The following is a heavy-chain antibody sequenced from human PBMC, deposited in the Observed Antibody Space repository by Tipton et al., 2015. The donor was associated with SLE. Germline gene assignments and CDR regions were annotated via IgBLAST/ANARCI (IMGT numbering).Heavy chain of an antibody. CDR3: ARGGYYGSGSSAEYFQY. CDR1: GFTLSSYV. D-gene: IGHD3-10*01. V-gene: IGHV3-30*04. CDR2: ISYDGSNK. J-gene: IGHJ1*01. Sequence: SLRLSCAASGFTLSSYVMHWVRQAPGKGLEWVAVISYDGSNKYYADSVKGRFTISRDNSKNTLYLQMNSLRTEDTAVYYCARGGYYGSGSSAEYFQYWGQGTLVTVSS.